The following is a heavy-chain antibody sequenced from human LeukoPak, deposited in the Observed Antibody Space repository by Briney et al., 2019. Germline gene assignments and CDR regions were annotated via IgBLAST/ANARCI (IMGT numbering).Heavy chain of an antibody. V-gene: IGHV4-59*01. CDR1: GGSISSYY. Sequence: SETLSLTCTVSGGSISSYYWSWMRQPPGKGLEWSGYIYYSGSTNYNPSPKSRVTVSVDTSKNQFSLKLSSVTAADTAVYYCARPQEWLSKEGAFDIWGQGTMVTVSS. J-gene: IGHJ3*02. D-gene: IGHD3-3*01. CDR3: ARPQEWLSKEGAFDI. CDR2: IYYSGST.